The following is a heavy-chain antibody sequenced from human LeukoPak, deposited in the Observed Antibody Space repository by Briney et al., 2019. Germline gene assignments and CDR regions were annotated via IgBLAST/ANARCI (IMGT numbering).Heavy chain of an antibody. CDR2: IYYSGST. Sequence: PSETLSLTCAVSGGSISSGGYYWGWIRQPPGKGLEWIGSIYYSGSTYYNPSLKSRVTISVDTSKNQFSLKLSSVTAADTAVYYCARRQDYYDSSGYHYWGQGTLVTVSS. D-gene: IGHD3-22*01. CDR3: ARRQDYYDSSGYHY. J-gene: IGHJ4*02. V-gene: IGHV4-39*01. CDR1: GGSISSGGYY.